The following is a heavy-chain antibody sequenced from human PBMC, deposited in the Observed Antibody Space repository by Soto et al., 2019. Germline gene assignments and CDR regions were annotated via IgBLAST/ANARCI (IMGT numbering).Heavy chain of an antibody. CDR3: ARSPAQLLWFGELSRGAFDI. J-gene: IGHJ3*02. Sequence: PSETLSLTCTVSGGSIGSGGYYWSWIRQHPGKGLEWIGYIYYSGSTYYNPSLKSRVTISVDTSKNQFSLKLSSVTAADTAVYYCARSPAQLLWFGELSRGAFDIWGQGTMVTVSS. V-gene: IGHV4-31*03. CDR2: IYYSGST. CDR1: GGSIGSGGYY. D-gene: IGHD3-10*01.